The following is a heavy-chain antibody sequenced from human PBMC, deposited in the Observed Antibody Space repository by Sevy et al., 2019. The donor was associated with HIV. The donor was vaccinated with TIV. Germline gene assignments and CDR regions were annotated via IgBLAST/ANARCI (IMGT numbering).Heavy chain of an antibody. J-gene: IGHJ6*02. CDR2: INSDGSST. CDR3: ARVASRPVEGYYYYGMDV. V-gene: IGHV3-74*01. CDR1: GFTFSSYW. Sequence: GGSLRLSCAASGFTFSSYWMHWVRQAPGKGLVWVSRINSDGSSTSYADSVKGRFTISRDNAKNKLYLQMNSLRAEDTAVYYCARVASRPVEGYYYYGMDVWGQGTTVTVSS.